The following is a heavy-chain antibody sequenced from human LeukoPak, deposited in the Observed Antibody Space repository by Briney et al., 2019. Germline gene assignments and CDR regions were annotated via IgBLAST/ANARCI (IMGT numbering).Heavy chain of an antibody. CDR2: ISWNSGSI. J-gene: IGHJ4*02. D-gene: IGHD3-22*01. CDR3: AKDKYYDSSGYPRSYFDY. Sequence: GRSLRLSCAASGFTFDDYAMHWVRQAPGKGLEWVSGISWNSGSIGYADSVKGRFTISRDNAKNSLYLQMNSLRAEDTALYYCAKDKYYDSSGYPRSYFDYWGQGTLVTVSS. V-gene: IGHV3-9*01. CDR1: GFTFDDYA.